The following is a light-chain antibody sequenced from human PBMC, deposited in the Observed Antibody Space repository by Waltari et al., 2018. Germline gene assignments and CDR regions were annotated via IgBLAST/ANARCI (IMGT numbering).Light chain of an antibody. CDR3: QHYVRLPVT. CDR2: GES. CDR1: LSVSRV. J-gene: IGKJ1*01. V-gene: IGKV3-20*01. Sequence: EIVLTQSPGTLSLSPGERATLSCRASLSVSRVLAWYQQQPGQAPRLLISGESNRATAITDRFSGGGSGTDFSLTISRLEPEDFAVYYCQHYVRLPVTFGQGTKVEIK.